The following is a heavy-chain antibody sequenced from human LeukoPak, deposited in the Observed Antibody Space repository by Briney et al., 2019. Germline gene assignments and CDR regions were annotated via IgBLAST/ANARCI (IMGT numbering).Heavy chain of an antibody. CDR2: VSSSGDST. D-gene: IGHD3-16*01. J-gene: IGHJ4*02. CDR3: AKSPYIASHIAFDY. CDR1: GFTFSSYG. Sequence: PGGSLTLSCAASGFTFSSYGMSWVRHAPGKGLEWVSTVSSSGDSTMYADSVKGRFTISRDNSKSTPYRQMSSLRAEDTAVYYCAKSPYIASHIAFDYWGQGTLVTVSS. V-gene: IGHV3-23*01.